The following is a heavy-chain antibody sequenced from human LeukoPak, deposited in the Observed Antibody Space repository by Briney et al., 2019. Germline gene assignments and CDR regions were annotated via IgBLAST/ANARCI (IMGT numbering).Heavy chain of an antibody. CDR2: ISSSSSTI. V-gene: IGHV3-48*04. J-gene: IGHJ4*02. D-gene: IGHD1-1*01. CDR1: GFNFRAYW. Sequence: GGSLRLSCTTSGFNFRAYWMGWVRQAPGKGLEWVSYISSSSSTIYYADSVKGRFTISRDNAKNSLYLQMNSLRAEDTAVYYCARAGSKRGDYWGQGTLVTVSS. CDR3: ARAGSKRGDY.